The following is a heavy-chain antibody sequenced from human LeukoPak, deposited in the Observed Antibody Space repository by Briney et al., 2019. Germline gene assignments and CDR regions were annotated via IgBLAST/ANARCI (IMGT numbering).Heavy chain of an antibody. Sequence: GGSLRLSCAASGFTVSSNYMNWVRQAPGKGLEWVSVIYSGGSIYHADSVKGRFTISRDNSKNTLYLQIDSLRAEDTAVYYCARRYCSTCPTGHAFDLWGQGTMVTVSP. V-gene: IGHV3-53*01. J-gene: IGHJ3*01. CDR1: GFTVSSNY. D-gene: IGHD2-2*01. CDR3: ARRYCSTCPTGHAFDL. CDR2: IYSGGSI.